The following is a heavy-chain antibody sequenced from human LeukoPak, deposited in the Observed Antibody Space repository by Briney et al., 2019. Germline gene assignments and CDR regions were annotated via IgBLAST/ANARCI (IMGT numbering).Heavy chain of an antibody. CDR3: ARGLTWGFEYSSSSYWFDP. V-gene: IGHV1-18*01. Sequence: GASVKVSCKASGYTFTSYGISWVRQAPGQGLEWMGWISAYNGNTNYAQKLQGRVTMTTDTSTSTAYMELSSLRSEDTAVYYCARGLTWGFEYSSSSYWFDPWGQGTLVTVSS. CDR1: GYTFTSYG. D-gene: IGHD6-6*01. CDR2: ISAYNGNT. J-gene: IGHJ5*02.